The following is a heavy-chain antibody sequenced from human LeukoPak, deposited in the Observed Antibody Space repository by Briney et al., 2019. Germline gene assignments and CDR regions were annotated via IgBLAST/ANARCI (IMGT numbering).Heavy chain of an antibody. CDR1: GFTFSSYA. V-gene: IGHV3-30-3*01. D-gene: IGHD3-22*01. Sequence: GSLRLSCAASGFTFSSYAMHWVRQAPGKGLEWVAVISYDGSNKYYADSVKGRFTISRDNSKNTLYLQMNSLRAEDTAVYYCARPYYYDSSDSYFDYWGQGTLVTVSS. CDR3: ARPYYYDSSDSYFDY. CDR2: ISYDGSNK. J-gene: IGHJ4*02.